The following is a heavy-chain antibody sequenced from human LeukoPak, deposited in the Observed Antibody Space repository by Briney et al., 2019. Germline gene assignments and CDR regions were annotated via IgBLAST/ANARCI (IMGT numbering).Heavy chain of an antibody. D-gene: IGHD3-22*01. J-gene: IGHJ4*02. CDR1: GFTFSSYA. CDR2: ISSNGGST. V-gene: IGHV3-64*01. CDR3: ARDLDYYDSSGVDY. Sequence: GGSLRLSCAASGFTFSSYAMHSVRQAPGKGLEYVSAISSNGGSTYYANSVKGRFTISRDNSKNSLYLQMGSLRAEDMAVYYCARDLDYYDSSGVDYWGQGTLVTVSS.